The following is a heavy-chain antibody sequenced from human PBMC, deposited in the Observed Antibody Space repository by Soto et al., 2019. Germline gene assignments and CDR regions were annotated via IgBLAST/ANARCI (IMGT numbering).Heavy chain of an antibody. D-gene: IGHD3-10*01. J-gene: IGHJ6*02. CDR1: GGSISSYY. CDR3: ARDGYGGITMVRGGPEGKVRDYYYYGMDV. CDR2: IYTSGST. V-gene: IGHV4-4*07. Sequence: QVQLQESGPGLVKPSETLSLTCTVSGGSISSYYWSWIRQPAGKGLEWIGRIYTSGSTNYNPSLKSRVTMSVDTSKNQFSLKLSSVTAADTAVYYCARDGYGGITMVRGGPEGKVRDYYYYGMDVWGQGTTVTVSS.